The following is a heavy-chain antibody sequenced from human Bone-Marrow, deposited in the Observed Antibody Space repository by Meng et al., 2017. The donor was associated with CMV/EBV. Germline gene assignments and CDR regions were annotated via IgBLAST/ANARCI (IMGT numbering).Heavy chain of an antibody. CDR1: GFNFSVSG. CDR3: ARDKGTALYFHYGLDV. V-gene: IGHV3-48*04. Sequence: GGSLRLSCAASGFNFSVSGMHWVRQAPGKGLEWVSYISSSSSTIYYADSVKGRFTISRDNAKNSLYLQMNSLRAEDTAVYYCARDKGTALYFHYGLDVWGQGTTVTVSS. CDR2: ISSSSSTI. D-gene: IGHD2-8*01. J-gene: IGHJ6*02.